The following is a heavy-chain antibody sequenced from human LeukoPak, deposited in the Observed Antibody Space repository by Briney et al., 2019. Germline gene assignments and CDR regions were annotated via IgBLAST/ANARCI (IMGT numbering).Heavy chain of an antibody. Sequence: GRSLRLSCAASGFTFRNYGMNWVRQAPGKGLEWVAVISSDSSKIYYADSVKGRFTISRDNSKNTLYLQMNSLRAEDAAVYYCARDPSITMVRGAFDYWGQGTLVTVSS. CDR2: ISSDSSKI. CDR3: ARDPSITMVRGAFDY. J-gene: IGHJ4*02. V-gene: IGHV3-30*03. D-gene: IGHD3-10*01. CDR1: GFTFRNYG.